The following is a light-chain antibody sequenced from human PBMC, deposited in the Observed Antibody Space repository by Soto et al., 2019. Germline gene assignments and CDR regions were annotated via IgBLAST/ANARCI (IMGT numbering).Light chain of an antibody. V-gene: IGLV6-57*02. Sequence: NFMLTQPHSVSGSPGKTVTISCTGSGGSLASNYVQWYQQRPGRAPTTVIYEDNGRPSGVPNRFSGSVDISSNSAFLTISGLTTEDEADYYCQSVDSSDQGFFGGGTKLTVL. CDR3: QSVDSSDQGF. CDR2: EDN. CDR1: GGSLASNY. J-gene: IGLJ2*01.